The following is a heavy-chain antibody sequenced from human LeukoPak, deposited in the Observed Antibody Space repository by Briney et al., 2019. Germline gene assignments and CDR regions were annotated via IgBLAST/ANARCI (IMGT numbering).Heavy chain of an antibody. Sequence: GRSLRLSCAASGFTFSSYTMHWVRQAPGKGLEWVAVISYDGSNKYYVDSVKGRFTISRNNSKNTLYLQMNSLRAEDTAVYYCAKDLSGRIFDYWGQGTLVTVSS. CDR1: GFTFSSYT. CDR3: AKDLSGRIFDY. CDR2: ISYDGSNK. J-gene: IGHJ4*02. V-gene: IGHV3-30*04. D-gene: IGHD1-26*01.